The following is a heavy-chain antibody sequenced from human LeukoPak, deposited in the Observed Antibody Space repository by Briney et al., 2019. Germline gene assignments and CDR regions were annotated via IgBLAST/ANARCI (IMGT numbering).Heavy chain of an antibody. J-gene: IGHJ3*02. Sequence: PGGSLRLSCAASGFTFSSYGMNWVRQAPGKGLEWISSISSRSSYIYYGDSVKGRFTISRDNAKNSLYLQMNSLRAEDTAVYYCASELTSDAFDIWGQGTMVIVSS. V-gene: IGHV3-21*01. CDR3: ASELTSDAFDI. CDR1: GFTFSSYG. CDR2: ISSRSSYI. D-gene: IGHD1-7*01.